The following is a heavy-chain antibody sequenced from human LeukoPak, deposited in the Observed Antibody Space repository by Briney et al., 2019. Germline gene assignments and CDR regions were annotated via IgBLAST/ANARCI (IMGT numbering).Heavy chain of an antibody. CDR2: IFYSGAA. Sequence: PSETLSLTCTVSGGSISSYYWSWIRQPPGKGLEWIGSIFYSGAAHCNPSLKSRVTISVDTSNNQFSLMLSSVTAADTAVYYCARGIANRNWFDPWGQGTLVTVSS. V-gene: IGHV4-59*05. CDR3: ARGIANRNWFDP. CDR1: GGSISSYY. D-gene: IGHD1/OR15-1a*01. J-gene: IGHJ5*02.